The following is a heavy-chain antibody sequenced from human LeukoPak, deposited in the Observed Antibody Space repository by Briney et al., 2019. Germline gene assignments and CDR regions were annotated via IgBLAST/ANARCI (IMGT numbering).Heavy chain of an antibody. CDR2: ISAYKGNT. CDR3: ARAPPGIAENDY. CDR1: GYTITSYG. J-gene: IGHJ4*02. D-gene: IGHD6-13*01. Sequence: ASVKVSCKASGYTITSYGISWVRQAPGQGLEWMGWISAYKGNTNYAQKLQGRVTMTTETSTSTAYMELRSLRSDDTAVYYCARAPPGIAENDYWGQGTLVTVSS. V-gene: IGHV1-18*01.